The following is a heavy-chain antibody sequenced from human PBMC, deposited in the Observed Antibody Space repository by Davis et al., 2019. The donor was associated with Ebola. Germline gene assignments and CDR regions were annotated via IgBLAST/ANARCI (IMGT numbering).Heavy chain of an antibody. D-gene: IGHD2-15*01. V-gene: IGHV5-51*01. Sequence: GASLNISCNCSWYIFTSYWIGWVRQLPRKGFEWLGIIYPGDSDTRYSPSFQGQVTISADKSISTAYLQWSSLKASDTAMYYCARQIVVVVAASKTGKFDPWGQGTLVTVSS. CDR2: IYPGDSDT. CDR3: ARQIVVVVAASKTGKFDP. J-gene: IGHJ5*02. CDR1: WYIFTSYW.